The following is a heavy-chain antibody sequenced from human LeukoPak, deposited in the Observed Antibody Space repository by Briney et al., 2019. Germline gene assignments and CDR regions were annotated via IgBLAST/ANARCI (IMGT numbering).Heavy chain of an antibody. D-gene: IGHD6-19*01. CDR3: ASALAVADYYFDY. J-gene: IGHJ4*02. Sequence: GGSLRLSCAASGFTFGSYWMSWVRQAPGKGLEWVANIKQDGGEKYYVDSVKGRFTISRDNAKNSLYLQMNSLRAEDTAVYYRASALAVADYYFDYWGQGTLVTVSS. CDR2: IKQDGGEK. V-gene: IGHV3-7*01. CDR1: GFTFGSYW.